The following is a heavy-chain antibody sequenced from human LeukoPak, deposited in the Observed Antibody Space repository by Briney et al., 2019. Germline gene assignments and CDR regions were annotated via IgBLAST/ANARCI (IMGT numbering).Heavy chain of an antibody. CDR3: AKMGWAAAGMSGGGY. Sequence: PGGSLRLSCAASGFTFSNYAMSWVRQAPGEGLEWVSTIRSSGDSTTYADSVKGRFTISRDNSKNALYLQMNSLRVEDTAVYYCAKMGWAAAGMSGGGYWGQGILVTVSS. V-gene: IGHV3-23*01. D-gene: IGHD6-13*01. J-gene: IGHJ4*02. CDR1: GFTFSNYA. CDR2: IRSSGDST.